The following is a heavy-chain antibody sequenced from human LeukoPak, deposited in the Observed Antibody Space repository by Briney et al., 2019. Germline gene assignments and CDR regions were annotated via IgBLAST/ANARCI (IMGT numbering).Heavy chain of an antibody. V-gene: IGHV3-23*01. J-gene: IGHJ4*02. Sequence: GGSLRLSCAASGFTFSSYAMSWVRQAPGKGLEWVSAISGSGGSTYYADSVKGRFTISRDNSKNTLYLQMNSLRAEDTTVYYCAKQRSEVVVAATNYWGQGTLVTVSS. CDR1: GFTFSSYA. CDR2: ISGSGGST. CDR3: AKQRSEVVVAATNY. D-gene: IGHD2-15*01.